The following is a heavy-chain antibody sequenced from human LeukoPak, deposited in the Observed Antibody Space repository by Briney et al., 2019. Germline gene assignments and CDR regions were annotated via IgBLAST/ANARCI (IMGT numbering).Heavy chain of an antibody. CDR1: GLTFSSYA. D-gene: IGHD6-19*01. J-gene: IGHJ4*02. V-gene: IGHV3-30-3*01. CDR2: ISYDGSNK. CDR3: ARNLWLDY. Sequence: GGSLRLSCAASGLTFSSYAMHWVRQAPGKGLEWVAVISYDGSNKYYADSVKGRFTISRDNSKNTLYLQMNSLRAEDTAVYYCARNLWLDYWGQGTLVTVSS.